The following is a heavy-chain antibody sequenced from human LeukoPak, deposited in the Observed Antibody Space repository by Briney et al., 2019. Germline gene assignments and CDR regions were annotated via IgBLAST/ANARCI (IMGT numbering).Heavy chain of an antibody. CDR2: IYTSGST. CDR3: ARGAPGGYCTNGVCPTFFDY. J-gene: IGHJ4*02. D-gene: IGHD2-8*01. CDR1: GGSISSYY. V-gene: IGHV4-4*07. Sequence: SETLSLTCTVSGGSISSYYWSWIRQPAGKGLEWIGRIYTSGSTNYNPSLKSRVTMSVDTSKNQFSLKLSSVTAADTAVYYCARGAPGGYCTNGVCPTFFDYWGREPWSPSPQ.